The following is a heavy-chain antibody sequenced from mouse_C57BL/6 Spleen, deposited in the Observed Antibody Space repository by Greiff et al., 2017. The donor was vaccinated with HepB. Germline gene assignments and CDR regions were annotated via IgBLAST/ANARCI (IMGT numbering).Heavy chain of an antibody. Sequence: VQLQQPGAELVKPGASVKLSCKASGYTFTSYWMHWVKQRPGQGLEWIGMIHPNSGSTNYNEKFKSKATLTVAKSSSTSYMQLSSLTSKDSAVYFYASAPDYDYDSYWGQGTTLTVSS. V-gene: IGHV1-64*01. J-gene: IGHJ2*01. CDR3: ASAPDYDYDSY. D-gene: IGHD2-4*01. CDR1: GYTFTSYW. CDR2: IHPNSGST.